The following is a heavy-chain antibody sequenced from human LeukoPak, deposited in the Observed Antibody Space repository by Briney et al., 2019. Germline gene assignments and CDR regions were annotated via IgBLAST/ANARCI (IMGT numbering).Heavy chain of an antibody. CDR3: ARGYISSSWYVY. CDR1: GGSFSGYY. V-gene: IGHV4-34*01. Sequence: PSETLSLTCAVYGGSFSGYYWSWIRQPPGKGLEWIGEINHSGSTNYNPSLKSRVTISVDTSRNQFSLKLSSVTAADTAVYYCARGYISSSWYVYWGQGTLVTVSS. J-gene: IGHJ4*02. CDR2: INHSGST. D-gene: IGHD6-13*01.